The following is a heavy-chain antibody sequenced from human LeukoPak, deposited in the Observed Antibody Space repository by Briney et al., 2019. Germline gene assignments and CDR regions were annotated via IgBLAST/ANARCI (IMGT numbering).Heavy chain of an antibody. V-gene: IGHV4-59*01. CDR3: ARGTRWSDY. CDR2: IYSGGTT. Sequence: SETLSLTCTVSGGSINSYYWNWIRQPPGKALEWIGYIYSGGTTNYNPSLKSRVTISVDTSKNQFSLRLTSLAAADTAVYYCARGTRWSDYWGQGTLVTVSS. J-gene: IGHJ4*02. CDR1: GGSINSYY. D-gene: IGHD1-1*01.